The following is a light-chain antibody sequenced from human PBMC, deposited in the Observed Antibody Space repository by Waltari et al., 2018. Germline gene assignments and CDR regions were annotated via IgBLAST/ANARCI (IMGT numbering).Light chain of an antibody. CDR1: SSDSGGYNY. J-gene: IGLJ2*01. Sequence: CALTQPDAVSGSPGQSITISCSGISSDSGGYNYVSWYQQHQGEGPKLIIHDVTNRPSVFSDRFAGSKSGSSASLPISGLQPEDEADYYCSSFTSSTTGIFGGGTKLTVL. V-gene: IGLV2-14*03. CDR3: SSFTSSTTGI. CDR2: DVT.